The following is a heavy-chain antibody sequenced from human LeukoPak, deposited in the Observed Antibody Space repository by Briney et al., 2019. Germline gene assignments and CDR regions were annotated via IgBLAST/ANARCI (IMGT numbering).Heavy chain of an antibody. CDR1: GGSFSRVGYF. CDR3: ARERRDDYVSFDY. J-gene: IGHJ4*02. CDR2: IYTNGET. Sequence: PSETLSLTCTVSGGSFSRVGYFWSWIRQPAGKGLEWIGRIYTNGETNYNPSLKSRVTMSVATSPNQFSLKLSSVTAADTAVYYCARERRDDYVSFDYWGQGTLVSVSS. V-gene: IGHV4-61*02. D-gene: IGHD4-17*01.